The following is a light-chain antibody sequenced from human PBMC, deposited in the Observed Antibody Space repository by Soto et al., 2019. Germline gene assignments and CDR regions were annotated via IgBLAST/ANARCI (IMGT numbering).Light chain of an antibody. V-gene: IGKV4-1*01. J-gene: IGKJ1*01. CDR1: QSVLDRSNNKNY. CDR2: WAS. CDR3: QQYYAIPRT. Sequence: DIVMTQSPDSLAVSLGERAIINCKSSQSVLDRSNNKNYLTWYQQKPGQPPKPLIYWASTREFGVPDRFSGSGSGTDFTLSISSLQAEDVALYYCQQYYAIPRTFGQGTKGEIK.